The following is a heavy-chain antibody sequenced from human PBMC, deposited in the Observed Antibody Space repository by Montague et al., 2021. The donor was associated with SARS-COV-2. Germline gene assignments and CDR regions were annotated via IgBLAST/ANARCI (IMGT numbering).Heavy chain of an antibody. Sequence: SETLSLTCTVSGGSISSSSYYWGWIRQPPGKGLEWIGSIYYSGSTYYNPSLKSRVTISVGTSRNQFSLKLSSVTAADTAVYYCASEGVEYSSSWYARYYYYGMDVWGQGTTVTVSS. CDR2: IYYSGST. V-gene: IGHV4-39*01. CDR1: GGSISSSSYY. D-gene: IGHD6-13*01. J-gene: IGHJ6*02. CDR3: ASEGVEYSSSWYARYYYYGMDV.